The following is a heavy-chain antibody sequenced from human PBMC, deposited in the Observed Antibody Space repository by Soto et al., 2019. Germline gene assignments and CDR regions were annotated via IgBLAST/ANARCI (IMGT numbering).Heavy chain of an antibody. CDR1: GGSISSSSYY. CDR3: ARKNSSSWYMVYYYGMDV. CDR2: IYYSGST. D-gene: IGHD6-13*01. Sequence: LSLTCTVSGGSISSSSYYWGWIRQPPGKGLEWIGSIYYSGSTYYNPSLKSRVTISVDTSKNQFSLKLSSVTAADTAVYYCARKNSSSWYMVYYYGMDVWGQGTMVTVSS. J-gene: IGHJ6*02. V-gene: IGHV4-39*01.